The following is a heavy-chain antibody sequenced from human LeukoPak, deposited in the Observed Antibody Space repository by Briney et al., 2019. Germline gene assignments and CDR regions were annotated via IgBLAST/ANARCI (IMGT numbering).Heavy chain of an antibody. CDR3: ARGGNNVPEYYYYYGMDV. CDR2: INTNTGNP. J-gene: IGHJ6*02. CDR1: GYTFTSYA. V-gene: IGHV7-4-1*02. D-gene: IGHD4-23*01. Sequence: ASVKVSCKACGYTFTSYAMNWVRQAPGQGLEWMGWINTNTGNPTYAQGFTGRFVFSLDTSVSTAYLQISSLKAEDTAVYYCARGGNNVPEYYYYYGMDVWGQGTTVTVSS.